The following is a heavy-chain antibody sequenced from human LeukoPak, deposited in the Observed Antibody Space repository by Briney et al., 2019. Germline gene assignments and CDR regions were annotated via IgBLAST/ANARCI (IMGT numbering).Heavy chain of an antibody. Sequence: GGSLRLSCAASGFTFSTYWMSWVRQAPGKGLEWVAFIRYDGSNKYYADSVKGRFTISRDNSKNTLYLQMNSLRAEDTAVYYCAKGGDSSSWYRMDWFDPWGQGTLVTVSS. CDR1: GFTFSTYW. CDR3: AKGGDSSSWYRMDWFDP. V-gene: IGHV3-30*02. D-gene: IGHD6-13*01. J-gene: IGHJ5*02. CDR2: IRYDGSNK.